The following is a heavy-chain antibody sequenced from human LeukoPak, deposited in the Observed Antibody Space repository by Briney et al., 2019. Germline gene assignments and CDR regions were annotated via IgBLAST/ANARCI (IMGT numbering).Heavy chain of an antibody. CDR3: ARCGVPAAIKGAVYYYYMDV. CDR1: GGSISSGGYY. J-gene: IGHJ6*03. CDR2: IHYSGST. Sequence: SETLSLTCTVSGGSISSGGYYWSWIRQHPGKGLEWIGYIHYSGSTYYNPSLKSRVTISVDTSKNQFSLKLSSVTAADTAVYYCARCGVPAAIKGAVYYYYMDVWGKGTTVTVSS. V-gene: IGHV4-31*03. D-gene: IGHD2-2*02.